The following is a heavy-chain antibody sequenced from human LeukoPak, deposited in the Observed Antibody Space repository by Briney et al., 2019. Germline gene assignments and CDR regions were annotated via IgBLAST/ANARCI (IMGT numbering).Heavy chain of an antibody. CDR1: GFTFSNYV. Sequence: GGPLRLSCAASGFTFSNYVMSWVRQAPGKGLEWVSGISGSGDSTYYADSVKGRFTISRDNAKNTLYLQMNSLRAEDTAVYYCARADGLLLGFWGQGALVTVSS. CDR3: ARADGLLLGF. V-gene: IGHV3-23*01. CDR2: ISGSGDST. D-gene: IGHD2-8*01. J-gene: IGHJ4*02.